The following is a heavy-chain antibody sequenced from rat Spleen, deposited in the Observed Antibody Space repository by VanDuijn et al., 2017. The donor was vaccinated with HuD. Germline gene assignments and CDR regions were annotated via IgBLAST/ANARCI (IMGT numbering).Heavy chain of an antibody. J-gene: IGHJ3*01. V-gene: IGHV5-27*01. CDR2: ITNSGGST. CDR1: GFTFSNYG. Sequence: EVQLVESGGGLVQPGRSLKLSCAASGFTFSNYGMAWVRQAPTKGLEWVASITNSGGSTYYRDSVKGRFTISRDNAKRTLYLQMDSLRSEDTATYYCTTRAYWGQGTLVTVSS. CDR3: TTRAY.